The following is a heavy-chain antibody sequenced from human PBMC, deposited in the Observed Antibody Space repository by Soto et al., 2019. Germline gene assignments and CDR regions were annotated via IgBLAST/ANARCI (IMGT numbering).Heavy chain of an antibody. D-gene: IGHD5-12*01. CDR2: IYYSGST. V-gene: IGHV4-39*01. CDR1: GGSISSSSYY. J-gene: IGHJ4*02. CDR3: ARLGRDGYNPPIIP. Sequence: SETLSLTCTVSGGSISSSSYYWGWIRQPPGKGLEWIGSIYYSGSTYYNPSLKSRVTISVDTSKNQFSLKLSSVTAADTAVYYCARLGRDGYNPPIIPWGQGTLVTVS.